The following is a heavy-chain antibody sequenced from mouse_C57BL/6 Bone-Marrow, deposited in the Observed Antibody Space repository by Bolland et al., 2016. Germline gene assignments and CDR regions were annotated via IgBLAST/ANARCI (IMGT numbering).Heavy chain of an antibody. V-gene: IGHV3-1*01. J-gene: IGHJ1*01. CDR2: SGST. Sequence: SGSTNYNPSLKSRISITHDTSKNHFFLKLNSVTTEDTATYYCARGMITYFDVWGQGT. CDR3: ARGMITYFDV. D-gene: IGHD2-4*01.